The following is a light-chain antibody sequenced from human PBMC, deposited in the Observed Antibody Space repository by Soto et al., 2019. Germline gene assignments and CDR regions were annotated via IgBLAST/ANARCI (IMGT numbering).Light chain of an antibody. CDR1: QSVSSN. CDR2: GAS. V-gene: IGKV3-15*01. CDR3: QQYNNWNT. J-gene: IGKJ2*01. Sequence: EIVMTQSPATLSVSPGERATLSCRASQSVSSNLAWYQQKPGQAPRLLIYGASTRATGIPARFSGSGSGTAFTLTISSLQSEDFAVYYCQQYNNWNTFGQGTKLEIK.